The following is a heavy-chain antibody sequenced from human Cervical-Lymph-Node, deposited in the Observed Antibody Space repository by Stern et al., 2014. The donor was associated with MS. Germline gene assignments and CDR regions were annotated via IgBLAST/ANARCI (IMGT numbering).Heavy chain of an antibody. D-gene: IGHD3-22*01. CDR1: GFSLDIYA. V-gene: IGHV3-23*04. CDR2: ISGSGGTT. CDR3: AKNIYYDSNQPQYFQH. Sequence: EDQLVESGGDLVQPGGSLRLSCVASGFSLDIYAMSWVRQAPGKGLEWVATISGSGGTTYSADSIKGRFTISRDNSKNALYLQMNNLRAEDTAIYYCAKNIYYDSNQPQYFQHWGQGTLVTVSS. J-gene: IGHJ1*01.